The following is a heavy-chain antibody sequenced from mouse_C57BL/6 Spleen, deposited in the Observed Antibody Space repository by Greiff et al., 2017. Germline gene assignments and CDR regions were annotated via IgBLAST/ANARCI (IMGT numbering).Heavy chain of an antibody. CDR3: ASSGYSNLAWFAY. Sequence: QVQLKQSGPELVKPGASVKISCKASGYAFSSSWMNWVKQRPGKGLEWIGRIYSGDGDTNYNGKFKGKATLTADKSSSTAYMQLSSLTSEDSAVYVCASSGYSNLAWFAYWGQGTLVTVSA. J-gene: IGHJ3*01. D-gene: IGHD2-5*01. V-gene: IGHV1-82*01. CDR2: IYSGDGDT. CDR1: GYAFSSSW.